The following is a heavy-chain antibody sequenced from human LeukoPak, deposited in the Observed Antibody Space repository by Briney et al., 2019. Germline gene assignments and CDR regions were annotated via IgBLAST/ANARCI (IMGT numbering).Heavy chain of an antibody. D-gene: IGHD3-9*01. V-gene: IGHV4-34*01. CDR3: AREPDGGAYDILTA. Sequence: SETLSLTCAVYGGSFGGYYWSWIRQPPGKGLEWIGEINHSGSTNYNPSLKSRVTISVDTSKNQFSLKLSSVTAADTAVYYCAREPDGGAYDILTAWGQGTLVTVSS. CDR1: GGSFGGYY. CDR2: INHSGST. J-gene: IGHJ5*02.